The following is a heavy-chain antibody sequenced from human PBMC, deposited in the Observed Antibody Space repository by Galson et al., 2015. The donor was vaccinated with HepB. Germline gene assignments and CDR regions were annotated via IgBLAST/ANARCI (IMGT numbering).Heavy chain of an antibody. J-gene: IGHJ2*01. CDR3: ARAITYYYDSNGYRDWYFDL. D-gene: IGHD3-22*01. V-gene: IGHV3-13*04. Sequence: SLRLSCAASGFTFSSYDMHWVRQATGKGLEWVSAIGTAGDTYYPGSVKGRFTISRENAKNSLYLQMNSLRAGDTAVYYCARAITYYYDSNGYRDWYFDLWGRGTLVTVSS. CDR1: GFTFSSYD. CDR2: IGTAGDT.